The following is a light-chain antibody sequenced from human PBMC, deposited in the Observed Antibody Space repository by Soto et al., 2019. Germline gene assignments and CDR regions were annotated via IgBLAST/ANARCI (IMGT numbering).Light chain of an antibody. J-gene: IGKJ1*01. CDR1: QTVSNSF. Sequence: ESVLTQSPGTLSLSPGERATLSCRASQTVSNSFLAWYQQRPGQAPRLLIYGASSRATGIPDRFSGSGSGTDFTLTISRLEPEDFAVYYCHQYGSSPATFGQGTKVDIK. CDR3: HQYGSSPAT. V-gene: IGKV3-20*01. CDR2: GAS.